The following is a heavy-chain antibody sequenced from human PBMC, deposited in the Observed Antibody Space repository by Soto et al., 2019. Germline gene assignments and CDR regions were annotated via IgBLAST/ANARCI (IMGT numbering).Heavy chain of an antibody. CDR2: IKSKTDGGTT. Sequence: EVQLVESGGGLVKPGGSLRLSCAASGFTFSNAWMSWVRQAPGKGLEWVGRIKSKTDGGTTDYAAPVKGRFTISRDDSNNALYLQLNSLKIEDIDVYYFAFWCPSSYFAYDYWGQGTLVTVSS. CDR1: GFTFSNAW. J-gene: IGHJ4*02. V-gene: IGHV3-15*01. D-gene: IGHD3-16*01. CDR3: AFWCPSSYFAYDY.